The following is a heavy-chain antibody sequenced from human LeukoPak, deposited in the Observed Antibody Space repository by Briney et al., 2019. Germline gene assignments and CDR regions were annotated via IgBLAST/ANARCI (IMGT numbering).Heavy chain of an antibody. Sequence: GGSLRLSCAASGFTFSDHYMDWVRQAPGKGLEWVGRSRNKGNSYTTEYAASVKGRFTISRDDSKKSLYLQMNSLKTEDTAVYYCSAVYCSGGICSSGDYWGQGTLVTVSS. J-gene: IGHJ4*02. CDR2: SRNKGNSYTT. D-gene: IGHD2-15*01. V-gene: IGHV3-72*01. CDR3: SAVYCSGGICSSGDY. CDR1: GFTFSDHY.